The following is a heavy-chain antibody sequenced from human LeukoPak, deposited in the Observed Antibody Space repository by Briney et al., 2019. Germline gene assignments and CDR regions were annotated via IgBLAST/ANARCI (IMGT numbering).Heavy chain of an antibody. CDR3: ARDGSGDYGDLLDAFDI. Sequence: GGSLRLSCAASGFTFSSYWMSWVRQAPGKGLEWVAVISYDGSNKYYADSVKGRFTISRDNSKNTLYLQMNSLRAEDTAVYYCARDGSGDYGDLLDAFDIWGQGTMVTVSS. D-gene: IGHD4-17*01. CDR2: ISYDGSNK. V-gene: IGHV3-30-3*01. J-gene: IGHJ3*02. CDR1: GFTFSSYW.